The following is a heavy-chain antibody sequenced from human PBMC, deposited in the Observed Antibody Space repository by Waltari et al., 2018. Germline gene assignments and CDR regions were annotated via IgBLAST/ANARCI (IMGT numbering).Heavy chain of an antibody. CDR2: IYYSGST. V-gene: IGHV4-31*01. J-gene: IGHJ5*02. D-gene: IGHD4-17*01. CDR1: GGSIRSGGYY. Sequence: QVQLQESGPGLVKPSQTLSLTCTVSGGSIRSGGYYWSWIRQHPGKGLEWIGYIYYSGSTYYNPSLKSLVTISVDTSKNQFSLKLSSVTAADTAVYYCARGWGGDYDGAWFDPWGQGTLVTVSS. CDR3: ARGWGGDYDGAWFDP.